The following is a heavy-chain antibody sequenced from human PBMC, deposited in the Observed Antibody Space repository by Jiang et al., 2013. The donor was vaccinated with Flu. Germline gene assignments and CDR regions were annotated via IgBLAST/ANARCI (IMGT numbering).Heavy chain of an antibody. CDR1: GGSFSGYY. V-gene: IGHV4-34*01. D-gene: IGHD3-22*01. J-gene: IGHJ6*02. Sequence: PSETLSLTCGVSGGSFSGYYWGWIRQPPGRGLEWVGEIHYSGSTYFNPALKSRVTISLDKSNNHFSLKLRSVTDADAAVYYCARGYIHYYDTSGYPPNNGMDVWGQGTTVTVSS. CDR2: IHYSGST. CDR3: ARGYIHYYDTSGYPPNNGMDV.